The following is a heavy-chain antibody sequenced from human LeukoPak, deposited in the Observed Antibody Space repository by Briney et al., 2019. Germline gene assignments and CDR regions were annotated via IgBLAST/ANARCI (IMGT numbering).Heavy chain of an antibody. CDR1: GFTFEDYG. CDR2: INWNGGIT. CDR3: ARENGAYSVYDSSDSMPGGFQH. J-gene: IGHJ1*01. V-gene: IGHV3-20*04. D-gene: IGHD3-22*01. Sequence: GGSLRLSCAASGFTFEDYGMSWVRQAPGKGLEWVSGINWNGGITGYSDSVKGRFTISRDNAKNSLYLQMNSLRAEDTALYYCARENGAYSVYDSSDSMPGGFQHWGQGTLITVSS.